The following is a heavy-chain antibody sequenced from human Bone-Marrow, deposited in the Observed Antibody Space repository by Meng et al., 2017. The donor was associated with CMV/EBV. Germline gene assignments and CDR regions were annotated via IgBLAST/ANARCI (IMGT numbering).Heavy chain of an antibody. CDR1: GGTFSSYA. CDR3: ASAMVRGYYYYGMDV. Sequence: SVKVSCKASGGTFSSYAISWVRQAPGQGLEWMGGIIPIFGTANYAQKFQGRVTITTDESTSTAYMELSSLRSEDTAVYYCASAMVRGYYYYGMDVWGQGTTVTFYS. V-gene: IGHV1-69*05. CDR2: IIPIFGTA. J-gene: IGHJ6*02. D-gene: IGHD3-10*01.